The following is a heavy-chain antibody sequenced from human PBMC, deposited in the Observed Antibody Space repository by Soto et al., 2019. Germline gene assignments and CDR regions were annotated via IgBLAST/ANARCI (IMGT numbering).Heavy chain of an antibody. Sequence: EGQLLDSGGGLVQPGGSLRLSCAASGFSFSTTAMTWVRQAPGQGLEWVSSISFTGGTTYYADSVKGRFTISRDNSKNTLYLQMTSLRAEDTAIYFCAKEWAGDAFDIWGQGTMVTVCS. CDR3: AKEWAGDAFDI. J-gene: IGHJ3*02. D-gene: IGHD6-19*01. V-gene: IGHV3-23*01. CDR2: ISFTGGTT. CDR1: GFSFSTTA.